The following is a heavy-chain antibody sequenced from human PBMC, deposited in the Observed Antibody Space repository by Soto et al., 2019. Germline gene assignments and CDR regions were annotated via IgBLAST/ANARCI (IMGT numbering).Heavy chain of an antibody. CDR1: GYTFTSYG. CDR2: ISAYNGNT. V-gene: IGHV1-18*01. Sequence: QVRLVQSGAEVKKPGASVKVSCKASGYTFTSYGISWVRQAPGQGLEWMGWISAYNGNTNYAQRLQGRVTMTTDTSTSTAYMELRSLRSDDTAVYYCARDNYYDFWSGRYWAYWGQGTLVTVSS. D-gene: IGHD3-3*01. CDR3: ARDNYYDFWSGRYWAY. J-gene: IGHJ4*02.